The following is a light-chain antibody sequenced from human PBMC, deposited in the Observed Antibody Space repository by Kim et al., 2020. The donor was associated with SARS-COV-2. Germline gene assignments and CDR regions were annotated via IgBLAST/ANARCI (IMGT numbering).Light chain of an antibody. CDR2: GAS. V-gene: IGKV3-15*01. CDR3: QQLNSYPWT. J-gene: IGKJ1*01. CDR1: KSVNSN. Sequence: FPGQSATLSRSASKSVNSNLAWYQQKPGQAPRLLIYGASTRATGIPARFSGSGSGTEFTLTISSLQSEDFANYYCQQLNSYPWTFGQGTKVDIK.